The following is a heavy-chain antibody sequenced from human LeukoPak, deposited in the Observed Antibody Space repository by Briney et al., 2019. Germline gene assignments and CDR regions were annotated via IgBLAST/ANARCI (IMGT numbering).Heavy chain of an antibody. CDR1: GGSISSYY. D-gene: IGHD2-8*02. J-gene: IGHJ5*02. Sequence: SETLSLTCTVSGGSISSYYWSWIRQPPGKGLEWIAYISSSGSTDYNPSLKSRVTISVDTSKNQFSLKLTSVTAADTAVYYCARGGGGLSNWFDPWGQGTLVTVSS. CDR2: ISSSGST. V-gene: IGHV4-59*01. CDR3: ARGGGGLSNWFDP.